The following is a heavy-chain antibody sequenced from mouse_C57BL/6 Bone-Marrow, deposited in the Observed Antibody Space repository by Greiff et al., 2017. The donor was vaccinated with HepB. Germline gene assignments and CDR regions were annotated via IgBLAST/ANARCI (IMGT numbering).Heavy chain of an antibody. V-gene: IGHV3-6*01. CDR3: ARAVYEDETYFDV. Sequence: VQLQQSGPGLVKPSQSLSLTCSVTGYSITSGYNWNWIRQPPGNKLEWMGNISYDGSNNYNPPLKNRISITRDTSKNQFFLKLNSVTTEDTATYYCARAVYEDETYFDVWGTGTTVTVSS. D-gene: IGHD1-1*01. CDR1: GYSITSGYN. CDR2: ISYDGSN. J-gene: IGHJ1*03.